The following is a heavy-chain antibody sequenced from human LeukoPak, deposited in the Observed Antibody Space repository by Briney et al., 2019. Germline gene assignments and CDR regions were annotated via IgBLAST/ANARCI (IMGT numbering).Heavy chain of an antibody. CDR3: ARGKWELLYCFDY. Sequence: WRSLTHSCAASGGTFSSYGMHWVRQAPGKGLEWVAVIWYDGSKYYADSVKGRFTIVRDNSKNTLYLQMNSLRAEDTAVYYCARGKWELLYCFDYWGQGTLVTVSS. CDR2: IWYDGSK. D-gene: IGHD1-26*01. V-gene: IGHV3-33*01. CDR1: GGTFSSYG. J-gene: IGHJ4*02.